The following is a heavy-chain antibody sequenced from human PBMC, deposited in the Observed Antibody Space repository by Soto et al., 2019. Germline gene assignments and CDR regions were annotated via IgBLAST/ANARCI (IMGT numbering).Heavy chain of an antibody. Sequence: QLHLVQSGAVVKKPGASVTVSCSASGYPVTAYYMHWVRQAPGRGLEWMGGINPATGAAKYTQTFQGRVTMTRDTATSSAVMELRGLTSEDTAAFYCARGGGVGVAGSAAFDMWGQGTLVTVSS. CDR2: INPATGAA. D-gene: IGHD3-3*01. J-gene: IGHJ3*02. V-gene: IGHV1-2*02. CDR1: GYPVTAYY. CDR3: ARGGGVGVAGSAAFDM.